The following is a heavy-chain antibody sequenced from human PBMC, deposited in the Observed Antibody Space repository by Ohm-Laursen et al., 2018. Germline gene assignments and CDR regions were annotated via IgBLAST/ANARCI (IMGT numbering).Heavy chain of an antibody. V-gene: IGHV3-15*01. Sequence: SLRLSCAASGFTFSNAWMSWVRQAPGKGLEWVGRIKSKTDGGTTDYAAPVKGRFTISRDDSKNTLYLQMNSLKTEDTAVYYCTTDYYYDSSGYSSSFDYWGQGTLVTVSS. D-gene: IGHD3-22*01. J-gene: IGHJ4*02. CDR2: IKSKTDGGTT. CDR3: TTDYYYDSSGYSSSFDY. CDR1: GFTFSNAW.